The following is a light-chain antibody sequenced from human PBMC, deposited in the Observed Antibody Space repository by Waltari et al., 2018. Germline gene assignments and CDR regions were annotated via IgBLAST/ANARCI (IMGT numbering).Light chain of an antibody. CDR2: WAS. CDR3: QQYYSTST. CDR1: RSVLYSSDNKNY. Sequence: DFVMTQSPESLAVSLGERAAIPCRSSRSVLYSSDNKNYLAWYQQKPGQPPKLLIYWASTRESGVPDRFSGSGSGTDFTLTISSLQAEDVAVYYCQQYYSTSTFGGGTKVEIK. V-gene: IGKV4-1*01. J-gene: IGKJ4*01.